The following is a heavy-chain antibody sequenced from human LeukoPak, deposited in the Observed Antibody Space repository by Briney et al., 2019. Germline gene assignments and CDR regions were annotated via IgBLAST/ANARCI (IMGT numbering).Heavy chain of an antibody. D-gene: IGHD3-22*01. CDR3: AKLYYYDSSGYRSETEGFFFDY. CDR1: GFTFDDYA. J-gene: IGHJ4*02. Sequence: GGSLRLSCAASGFTFDDYAMHWVRQGPGKGLEWVSAINWDSDERDYADSVKGRFTISRDNAKNSLYLQMNSLRAEDTAVYYCAKLYYYDSSGYRSETEGFFFDYWGQGTLVTVSS. CDR2: INWDSDER. V-gene: IGHV3-9*01.